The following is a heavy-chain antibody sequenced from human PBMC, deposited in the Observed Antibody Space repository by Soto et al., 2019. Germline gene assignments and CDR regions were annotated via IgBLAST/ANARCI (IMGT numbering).Heavy chain of an antibody. CDR3: ARDRVVAATWEYYYYGMDV. D-gene: IGHD2-15*01. CDR2: ISYDRSNK. CDR1: GFTFSSYA. J-gene: IGHJ6*02. V-gene: IGHV3-30-3*01. Sequence: GGSLRLSCAASGFTFSSYAMHWVRQAPGKGLEWVAVISYDRSNKYYADSVKGRFTISRDNSKNTLYLQMNSLRAEDTAVYYCARDRVVAATWEYYYYGMDVWGQGTTVTVSS.